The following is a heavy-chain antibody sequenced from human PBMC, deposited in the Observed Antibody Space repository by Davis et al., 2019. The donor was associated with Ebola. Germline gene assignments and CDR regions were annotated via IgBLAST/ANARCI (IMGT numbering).Heavy chain of an antibody. J-gene: IGHJ4*02. Sequence: GESLKISCTGSGYSFTSYWISWVRQMPGKGLEWMGRIDPSDSYTNYSPSFQGHVTISADKSIGTAYLQWSSLKASDTAMYYCARRYPDIYDSSGYGIFDYWGQGTLVTVSS. CDR2: IDPSDSYT. V-gene: IGHV5-10-1*01. CDR3: ARRYPDIYDSSGYGIFDY. D-gene: IGHD3-22*01. CDR1: GYSFTSYW.